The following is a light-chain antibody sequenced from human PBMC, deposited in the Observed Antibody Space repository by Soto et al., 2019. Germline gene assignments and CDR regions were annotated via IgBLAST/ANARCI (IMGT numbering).Light chain of an antibody. J-gene: IGKJ1*01. CDR2: DGS. CDR1: QSISSW. CDR3: QQYNSYPWT. V-gene: IGKV1-5*01. Sequence: DIQMTQSPSTLSASVGDRVTITCRASQSISSWLAWYQQKPGKAPKVLIYDGSSLESGVPSRFSGSGSGTEFTLSISSLQPDDFASYYCQQYNSYPWTFGQGTKVEIK.